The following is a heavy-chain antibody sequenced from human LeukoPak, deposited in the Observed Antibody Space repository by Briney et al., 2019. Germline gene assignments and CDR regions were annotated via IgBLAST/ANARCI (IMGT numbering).Heavy chain of an antibody. Sequence: GGSLRLSCAVSGFTSSSYWMSRVRQAPGKGLEWVANIKQDGSEKYYVDSVKGRFTISRDNAKNPLYLQMNSLRAEDTAVYYCARAPYCIGGSCRFDYWGQGTLVTVSS. J-gene: IGHJ4*02. D-gene: IGHD2-15*01. CDR2: IKQDGSEK. V-gene: IGHV3-7*03. CDR1: GFTSSSYW. CDR3: ARAPYCIGGSCRFDY.